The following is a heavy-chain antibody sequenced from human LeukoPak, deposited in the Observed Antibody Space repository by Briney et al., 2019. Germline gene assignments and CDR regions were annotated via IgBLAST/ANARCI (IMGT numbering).Heavy chain of an antibody. V-gene: IGHV3-23*01. Sequence: SGGSLRLSCAASGFTFSSYAMSWVRQAPGKGLEWVSAISGSGGSTYYADSVKGRFTISRGNSKNTLYLQMNSLRAEDTAVYYCAKGGGYDFWSGPYGMDVWGQGTTVTVSS. D-gene: IGHD3-3*01. CDR3: AKGGGYDFWSGPYGMDV. CDR1: GFTFSSYA. J-gene: IGHJ6*02. CDR2: ISGSGGST.